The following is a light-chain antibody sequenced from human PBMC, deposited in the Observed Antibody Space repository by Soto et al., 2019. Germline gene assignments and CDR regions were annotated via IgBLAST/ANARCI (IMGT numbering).Light chain of an antibody. CDR3: QQYKNYLT. V-gene: IGKV1-5*01. CDR2: GAS. J-gene: IGKJ1*01. Sequence: SVGDRVTFTCRASQSVSIWLAWYQQKPGKAPKLLISGASTLESGVPSRYSGSGSGTEFTLTISSLQPDDFATYYCQQYKNYLTFGQGTKVDIK. CDR1: QSVSIW.